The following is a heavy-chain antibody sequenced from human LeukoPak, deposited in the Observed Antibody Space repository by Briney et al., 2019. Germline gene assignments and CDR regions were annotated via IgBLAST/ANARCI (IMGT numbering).Heavy chain of an antibody. Sequence: GGSLRLSCAASGFTFSGSGMHWVRQAPGKGLEWVAFIRYHGSDKYYADSVKGRFTISRDNRKSTVSLQMNSLRAEDTALYYCVRDLDWGAFDVWGQGTMVTVSS. CDR2: IRYHGSDK. CDR3: VRDLDWGAFDV. CDR1: GFTFSGSG. D-gene: IGHD3/OR15-3a*01. V-gene: IGHV3-30*02. J-gene: IGHJ3*01.